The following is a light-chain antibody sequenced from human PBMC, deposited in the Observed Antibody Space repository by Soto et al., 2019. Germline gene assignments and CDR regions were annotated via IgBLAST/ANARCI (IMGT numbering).Light chain of an antibody. CDR3: SSFTDTGTVM. CDR1: SSDVGAYHS. V-gene: IGLV2-14*03. CDR2: DVS. J-gene: IGLJ3*02. Sequence: QSALTQPASVSGSPGQSFTIPCTGSSSDVGAYHSVSWYQQHPGKAPKLIIFDVSNRPSGVSNRFSGSKAGNTASLTIPGLQAEDEAYYYCSSFTDTGTVMFGGGTKLTVL.